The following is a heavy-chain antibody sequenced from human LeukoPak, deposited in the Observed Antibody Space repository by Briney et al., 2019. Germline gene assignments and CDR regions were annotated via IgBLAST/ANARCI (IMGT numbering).Heavy chain of an antibody. CDR2: ISNDGANE. CDR3: ARDPVSTGQRINSDF. D-gene: IGHD1-1*01. CDR1: QFTFSSYA. Sequence: GGSLRLSCAASQFTFSSYAMHWVRQAPGKGLEWVAVISNDGANEYYADSVKGRFTISRDNSKNAVYLQMNSLRGADTAVYYCARDPVSTGQRINSDFWGQGTLVTVSS. V-gene: IGHV3-30-3*01. J-gene: IGHJ4*02.